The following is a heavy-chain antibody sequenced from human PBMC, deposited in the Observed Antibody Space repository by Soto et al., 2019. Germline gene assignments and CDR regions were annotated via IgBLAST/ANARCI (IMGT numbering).Heavy chain of an antibody. CDR2: ISASGGST. V-gene: IGHV3-23*01. CDR1: GFTLSSYV. J-gene: IGHJ5*02. Sequence: PGGSLRLSCAGSGFTLSSYVMSWLRQAPGKGLEWVSSISASGGSTYYADSVKGRFTISRDNSENTLYLQMSSLRADDTAVYYCSRGSYGSETYYPRAKGNWLDPWGQGTLVT. D-gene: IGHD3-10*01. CDR3: SRGSYGSETYYPRAKGNWLDP.